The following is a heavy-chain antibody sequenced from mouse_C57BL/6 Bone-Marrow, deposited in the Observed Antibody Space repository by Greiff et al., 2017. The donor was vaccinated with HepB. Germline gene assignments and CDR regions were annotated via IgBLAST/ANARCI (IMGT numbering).Heavy chain of an antibody. CDR2: IDPSDSYT. V-gene: IGHV1-69*01. CDR3: ARREIYYGPYYYAMDY. Sequence: VQLQQPGAELVMPGASVKLSCKASGYTFTSYWMHWVKQRPGQGLEWIGEIDPSDSYTNYNQKFKGKSTLTVDKSSSTACMQLSSLTAEDSAVYYCARREIYYGPYYYAMDYWGQGTSVTVSS. J-gene: IGHJ4*01. CDR1: GYTFTSYW. D-gene: IGHD2-1*01.